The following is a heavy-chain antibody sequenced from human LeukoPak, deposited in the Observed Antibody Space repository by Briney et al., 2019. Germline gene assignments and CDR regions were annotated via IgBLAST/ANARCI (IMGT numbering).Heavy chain of an antibody. CDR2: ISGTGGST. J-gene: IGHJ4*02. Sequence: PGGSPRLSCAASGFTFSNYAMNWVRQAPGKGLEWVSAISGTGGSTNYADSVKGRFTISRDNSKNTLFLEMNSLRAEDTAIYYCAPYCGANTCYLFEYWGLGTLVTVSS. D-gene: IGHD4/OR15-4a*01. CDR3: APYCGANTCYLFEY. CDR1: GFTFSNYA. V-gene: IGHV3-23*01.